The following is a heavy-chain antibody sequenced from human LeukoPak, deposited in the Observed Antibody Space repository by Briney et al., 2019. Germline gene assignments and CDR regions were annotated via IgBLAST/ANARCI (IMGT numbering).Heavy chain of an antibody. CDR2: ISGSGGST. V-gene: IGHV3-23*01. Sequence: PGGSLRLSCAASGFTFSSYAMSWVRQAPGKGLEWVSAISGSGGSTCYADSVKGRFTISRDNSKNTLYLQMNSLRAEDTAVYYCAKDGVKKITMIVVDTYYFDYWGQGTLVTVSS. CDR3: AKDGVKKITMIVVDTYYFDY. CDR1: GFTFSSYA. J-gene: IGHJ4*02. D-gene: IGHD3-22*01.